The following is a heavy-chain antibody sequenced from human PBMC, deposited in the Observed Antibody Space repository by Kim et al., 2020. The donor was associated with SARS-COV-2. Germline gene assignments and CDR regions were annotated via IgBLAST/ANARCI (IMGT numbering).Heavy chain of an antibody. V-gene: IGHV3-9*01. CDR3: AKDTGSKLPNWYFDL. J-gene: IGHJ2*01. Sequence: DSVKGRFTISRDNAKNSQYLQMNSLRAEDTALYYCAKDTGSKLPNWYFDLWGRGTLVTVSS. D-gene: IGHD2-15*01.